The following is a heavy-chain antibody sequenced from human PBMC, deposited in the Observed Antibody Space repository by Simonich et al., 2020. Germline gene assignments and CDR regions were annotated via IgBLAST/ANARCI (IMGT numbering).Heavy chain of an antibody. CDR2: IYSSGST. V-gene: IGHV4-39*01. CDR1: GGSISSSSYY. Sequence: QLQLQESGPGLVKPSETLSLTCTVSGGSISSSSYYWGWIRQPPGKGLGWIGSIYSSGSTYYNPSLKSRVTISVDTSKNQFSLKLSSVTAADTAVYYCARHAGFAFDIWGQGTMVTVSS. D-gene: IGHD6-13*01. J-gene: IGHJ3*02. CDR3: ARHAGFAFDI.